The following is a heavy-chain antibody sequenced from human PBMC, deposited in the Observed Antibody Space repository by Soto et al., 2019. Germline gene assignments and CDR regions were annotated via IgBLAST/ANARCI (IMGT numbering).Heavy chain of an antibody. D-gene: IGHD3-3*01. CDR2: ISGSGGST. J-gene: IGHJ4*02. CDR3: AKDRARRDYDFWSGYDYFDY. Sequence: EVQLLESGGGLVQPGGSLRLSCAASGFTFSSYAMSWVRQAPGKGLEWVSAISGSGGSTYYADSVKGRFTISRDNSKNTLYLQMNSLRAEDTAVYSCAKDRARRDYDFWSGYDYFDYWGQGTLVTVSS. CDR1: GFTFSSYA. V-gene: IGHV3-23*01.